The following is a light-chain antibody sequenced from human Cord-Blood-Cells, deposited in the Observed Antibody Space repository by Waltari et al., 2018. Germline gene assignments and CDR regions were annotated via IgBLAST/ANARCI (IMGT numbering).Light chain of an antibody. V-gene: IGLV2-14*03. CDR3: SSYTSSSTYV. J-gene: IGLJ1*01. CDR2: DVS. CDR1: SSDVGGYNY. Sequence: QSALTQPASVSGSPGQSITISCTGTSSDVGGYNYVSWYQQHPCKAPQLMIYDVSNRPSVVSNRFSGSKSGNTASLTISELQAEDDADYYCSSYTSSSTYVFGTGTKVTVL.